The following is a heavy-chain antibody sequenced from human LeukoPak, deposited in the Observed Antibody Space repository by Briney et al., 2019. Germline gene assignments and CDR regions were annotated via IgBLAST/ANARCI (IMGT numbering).Heavy chain of an antibody. D-gene: IGHD6-6*01. CDR2: IYTSGST. J-gene: IGHJ3*02. V-gene: IGHV4-4*07. Sequence: SETLSLTCTVSGGSISSYHWSWIRQPAGKGLEWIGRIYTSGSTNYNPSLKSRVTMSVDTSKNQFSLKLSSVTAADTAVYYCARFRPWHDAFDIWGQGTMVTVSS. CDR1: GGSISSYH. CDR3: ARFRPWHDAFDI.